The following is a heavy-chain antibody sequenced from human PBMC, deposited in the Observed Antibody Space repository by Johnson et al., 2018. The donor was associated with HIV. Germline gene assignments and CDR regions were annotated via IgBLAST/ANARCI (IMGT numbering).Heavy chain of an antibody. V-gene: IGHV3-15*01. D-gene: IGHD2-2*01. Sequence: QLVESGGGLVKPGGSLRLSCAASGFTFSNAWMSWVRQAPGKGLEWVGRIKSKTDGGTTDYAAPVKGRFTISRDDSKNTLYLQMNSLKTEDTAVYYCTTDRTSRDAVEIWGQGTMVTVSS. CDR2: IKSKTDGGTT. CDR1: GFTFSNAW. J-gene: IGHJ3*02. CDR3: TTDRTSRDAVEI.